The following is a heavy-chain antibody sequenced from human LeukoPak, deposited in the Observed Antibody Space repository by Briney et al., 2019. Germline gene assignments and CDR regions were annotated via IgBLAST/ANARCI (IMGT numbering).Heavy chain of an antibody. CDR3: ARRCSGGSCSGAFDS. CDR2: INPNSGDT. CDR1: GYTFTGHY. J-gene: IGHJ3*02. Sequence: ASVTVSCKASGYTFTGHYMHWVRQAPGQGLEWMGWINPNSGDTNYAQKFQGSVTMTRDTSISTAYMELSSLRSDDTAVYYCARRCSGGSCSGAFDSWGQGTMVTVSS. D-gene: IGHD2-15*01. V-gene: IGHV1-2*02.